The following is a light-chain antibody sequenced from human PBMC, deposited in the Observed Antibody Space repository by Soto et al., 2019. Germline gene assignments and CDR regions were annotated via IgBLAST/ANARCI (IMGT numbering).Light chain of an antibody. CDR3: QHYDSSPGFT. CDR2: GAS. V-gene: IGKV3-20*01. CDR1: QSFHTNY. Sequence: EIVLTQSPGTLSLSPGERATLSCRASQSFHTNYLAWYQHRPGQAPRLLFYGASIRASGIPERFSGRGSGTDFTLTISRLEAEDSAVYYCQHYDSSPGFTFGRGTKMEIK. J-gene: IGKJ4*01.